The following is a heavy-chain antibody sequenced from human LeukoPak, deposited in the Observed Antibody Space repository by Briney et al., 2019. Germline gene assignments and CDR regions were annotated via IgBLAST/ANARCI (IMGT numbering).Heavy chain of an antibody. CDR3: ARLSGYSSGHYYSDY. V-gene: IGHV4-61*01. CDR1: GASFSDGRYY. D-gene: IGHD3-22*01. CDR2: IYYRGST. J-gene: IGHJ4*02. Sequence: PSETLSLTCTVSGASFSDGRYYWGWVRQPPGKGLEWIGYIYYRGSTNYNPSLKSRVTISVDTSKNQFSLKLSSVTAADTAVYYCARLSGYSSGHYYSDYWGQGTLVTVSS.